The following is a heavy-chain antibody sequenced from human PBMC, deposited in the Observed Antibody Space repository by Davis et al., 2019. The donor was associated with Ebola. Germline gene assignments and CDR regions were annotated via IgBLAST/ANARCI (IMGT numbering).Heavy chain of an antibody. Sequence: PSVKVSCKASGYTFTGYYMHWVRQAPGQGLEWMGRINPNSGGTNYAQKFQGRVTMTRDTSISTAYMELSRLRSDDTAVYYCARDRDFNSNSFDYWGQGTLVTVSS. D-gene: IGHD3-9*01. V-gene: IGHV1-2*06. CDR3: ARDRDFNSNSFDY. J-gene: IGHJ4*02. CDR1: GYTFTGYY. CDR2: INPNSGGT.